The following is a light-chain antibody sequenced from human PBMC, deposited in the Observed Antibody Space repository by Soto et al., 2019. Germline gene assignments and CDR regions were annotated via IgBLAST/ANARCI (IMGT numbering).Light chain of an antibody. CDR2: EVS. CDR3: SSYTSSSTRV. CDR1: SSDVGGYNY. Sequence: QSALTQPASVSGSPGQSITISCTGTSSDVGGYNYVSWYQQHAGKAPKLMIYEVSNRPSGVSNRFSGSKSGNTASLTISGLQAKDEADYSCSSYTSSSTRVFGGGTKVTVL. V-gene: IGLV2-14*01. J-gene: IGLJ3*02.